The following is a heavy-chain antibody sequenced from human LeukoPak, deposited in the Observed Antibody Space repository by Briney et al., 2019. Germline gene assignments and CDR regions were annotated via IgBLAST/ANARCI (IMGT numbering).Heavy chain of an antibody. V-gene: IGHV3-21*01. Sequence: GGSLRLSCAASGFTFSSYSMNWVRQAPGKGLDWVSSISSSSSYIYYADSVKGRFTISRDNAKNSLYLQMNSLRAEDTAVYYCARGSITMVRGVMPIDYWGQGTLVTVSS. CDR3: ARGSITMVRGVMPIDY. CDR1: GFTFSSYS. CDR2: ISSSSSYI. D-gene: IGHD3-10*01. J-gene: IGHJ4*02.